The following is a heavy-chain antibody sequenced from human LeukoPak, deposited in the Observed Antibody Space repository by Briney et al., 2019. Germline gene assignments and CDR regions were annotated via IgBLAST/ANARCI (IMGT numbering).Heavy chain of an antibody. CDR1: GGSISSGGYY. CDR3: AREPRSIAAAGIVDY. Sequence: SETLSLTCTVSGGSISSGGYYWSWIRQHPGKGLEWIGYIYYSGSTYYNPSLKSRVTISVDTSKNQFSLKLSSVTAADTAVNYCAREPRSIAAAGIVDYWGQGTLVTVSS. CDR2: IYYSGST. J-gene: IGHJ4*02. D-gene: IGHD6-13*01. V-gene: IGHV4-31*03.